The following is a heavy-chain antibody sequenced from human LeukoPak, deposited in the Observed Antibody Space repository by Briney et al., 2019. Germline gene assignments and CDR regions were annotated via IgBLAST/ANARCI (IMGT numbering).Heavy chain of an antibody. CDR2: MYYSGSP. V-gene: IGHV4-59*11. Sequence: SETLSLTCTVSGGSISSHYWSWTRQPPGKGLEWIGSMYYSGSPNYNPSLKSRVTISVDTSKNQFPLKLNSVPAADTAVYYCVRGGVYFDYWGQGTLVTVSS. CDR3: VRGGVYFDY. CDR1: GGSISSHY. D-gene: IGHD3-16*01. J-gene: IGHJ4*02.